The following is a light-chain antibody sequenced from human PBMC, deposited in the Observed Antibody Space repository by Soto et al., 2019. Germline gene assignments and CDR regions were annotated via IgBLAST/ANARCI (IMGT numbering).Light chain of an antibody. CDR2: LNSAGSH. V-gene: IGLV4-69*01. CDR3: QTWGTGIQV. Sequence: QLVLTQSPSASASLGASVKLTCTLSSGHSSYAIAWHQQHPEKGPRYLMKLNSAGSHSKGDGIPDRFSGSSSEAERYLTISSLQSEDEADYYCQTWGTGIQVFGGGTKLTVL. J-gene: IGLJ2*01. CDR1: SGHSSYA.